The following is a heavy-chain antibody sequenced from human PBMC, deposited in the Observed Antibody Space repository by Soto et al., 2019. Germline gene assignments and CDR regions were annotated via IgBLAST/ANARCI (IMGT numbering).Heavy chain of an antibody. CDR1: GGSINSGGYS. CDR2: IYPSGST. Sequence: SETLSLTCAVSGGSINSGGYSWSWIRQPPGKGLECIGYIYPSGSTYYNPSLKSRVTISVDRSKNQFSLKLSSVTAADTAVYYCARVARYSSADNWFDPWGQGTLVTVSS. CDR3: ARVARYSSADNWFDP. V-gene: IGHV4-30-2*01. J-gene: IGHJ5*02. D-gene: IGHD6-19*01.